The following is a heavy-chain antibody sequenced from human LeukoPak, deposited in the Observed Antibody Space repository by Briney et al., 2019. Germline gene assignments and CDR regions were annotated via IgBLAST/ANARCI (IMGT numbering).Heavy chain of an antibody. Sequence: GGSLRLSCAASGFTFSSYCMSWVRQAPGKGLEWVANIRQDGSEKYYVDSVKGRFTISRDNAKNSLYLQMNSLIAEDTAVYYCARDDSSGWYVSTYYYYYYMDVWGKGTTVTVSS. CDR1: GFTFSSYC. D-gene: IGHD6-19*01. CDR3: ARDDSSGWYVSTYYYYYYMDV. V-gene: IGHV3-7*01. CDR2: IRQDGSEK. J-gene: IGHJ6*03.